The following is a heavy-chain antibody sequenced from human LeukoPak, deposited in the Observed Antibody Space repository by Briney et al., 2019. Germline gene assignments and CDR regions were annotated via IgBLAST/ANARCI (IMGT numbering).Heavy chain of an antibody. CDR1: GGSISSYY. V-gene: IGHV4-59*01. CDR3: ARESPNWFDP. J-gene: IGHJ5*02. Sequence: SGTLSLTCTVSGGSISSYYWSWIRQPPGKGLEWIGYIYYSGSTNYNPSLKSRVTISVDTSKNQFSLKLSSVTAADTAVYYCARESPNWFDPWGQGTLVTVSS. CDR2: IYYSGST.